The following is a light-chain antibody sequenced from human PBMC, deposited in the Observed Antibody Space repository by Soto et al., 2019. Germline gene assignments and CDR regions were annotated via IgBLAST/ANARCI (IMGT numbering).Light chain of an antibody. J-gene: IGKJ5*01. CDR1: QSLTSSY. V-gene: IGKV3-20*01. Sequence: EIVLTQSPGTLSLSPGERATLSCRASQSLTSSYLAWYQQKPGQAPRLLIYGASTRATGIPAKFSGGGSGTDFTLTIRCLQSEDFATYYCQQYYSYPITFGQGTRLEIK. CDR3: QQYYSYPIT. CDR2: GAS.